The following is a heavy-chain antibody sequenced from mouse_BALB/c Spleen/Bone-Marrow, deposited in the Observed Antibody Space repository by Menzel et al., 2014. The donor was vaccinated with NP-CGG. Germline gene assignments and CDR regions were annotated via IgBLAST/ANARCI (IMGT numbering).Heavy chain of an antibody. CDR1: GFTFNTNA. J-gene: IGHJ3*01. V-gene: IGHV10S3*01. D-gene: IGHD2-2*01. CDR2: IRSVSNNYAT. Sequence: EVKLVESGGGLVQPKGSLKLSCAASGFTFNTNAMNWVRQAPGKGLEWVARIRSVSNNYATYYADSVKDRFTISRDDSQSILYLQMNNLKTEDTAMYYCVGYPFAYWGQGTLVTVSA. CDR3: VGYPFAY.